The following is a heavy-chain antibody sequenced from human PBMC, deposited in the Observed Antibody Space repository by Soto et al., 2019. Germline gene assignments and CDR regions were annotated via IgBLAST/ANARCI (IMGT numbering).Heavy chain of an antibody. Sequence: SLKISCAASGFTFSSYWMSWVRQAPGKGLEWVANIKQDGSEKYYVDSVKGRFTISRDNAKNSLYLQMNSLRAEDTAVYYCARDPDYYGSGKWFDPWGQGTLVTVSS. D-gene: IGHD3-10*01. V-gene: IGHV3-7*01. CDR3: ARDPDYYGSGKWFDP. CDR2: IKQDGSEK. CDR1: GFTFSSYW. J-gene: IGHJ5*02.